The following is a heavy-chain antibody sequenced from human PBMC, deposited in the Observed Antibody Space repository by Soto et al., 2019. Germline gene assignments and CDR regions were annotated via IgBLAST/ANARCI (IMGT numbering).Heavy chain of an antibody. V-gene: IGHV4-39*01. CDR2: IYYSGST. J-gene: IGHJ5*02. CDR1: GGSISSSSYS. Sequence: SETLSLTXTVSGGSISSSSYSWGWIRQPPGKGLEWIGTIYYSGSTYYNPSLKSRVTISVDTSKNQFSLKLSSVTAADTAVYYCATRQGGSYNWFDPWGQGTLVTVSS. CDR3: ATRQGGSYNWFDP. D-gene: IGHD2-15*01.